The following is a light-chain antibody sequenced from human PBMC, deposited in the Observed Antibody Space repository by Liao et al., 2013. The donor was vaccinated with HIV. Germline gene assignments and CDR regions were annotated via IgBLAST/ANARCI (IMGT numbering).Light chain of an antibody. V-gene: IGLV3-1*01. CDR2: QDS. J-gene: IGLJ2*01. Sequence: SYELTQPPSLSVSPGQTASISCSGNKLGDKYVCWYQQKPGQSPVLVIYQDSKRPSGIPERFSGSNSGNTATLTISGTQAMDEAVYYCQAWDRDTALFGGGTKLTVL. CDR1: KLGDKY. CDR3: QAWDRDTAL.